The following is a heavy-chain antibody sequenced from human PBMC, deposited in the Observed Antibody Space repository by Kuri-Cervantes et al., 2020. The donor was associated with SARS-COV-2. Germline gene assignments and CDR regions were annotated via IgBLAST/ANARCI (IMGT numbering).Heavy chain of an antibody. CDR3: AREKLLPMDV. V-gene: IGHV3-21*01. D-gene: IGHD2-15*01. Sequence: GGSLRLSCVASGFTFSSYNMNWVRQAPGKGLEWVSSISSSSSYIYYTDSVKGRFTISRDNAKNSLYLQMNSLRAEDTAVYYCAREKLLPMDVWGQGTTVTVSS. CDR2: ISSSSSYI. J-gene: IGHJ6*02. CDR1: GFTFSSYN.